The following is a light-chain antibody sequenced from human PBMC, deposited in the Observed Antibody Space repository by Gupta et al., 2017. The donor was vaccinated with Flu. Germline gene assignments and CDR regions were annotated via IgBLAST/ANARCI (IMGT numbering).Light chain of an antibody. CDR3: QQYSRSRT. J-gene: IGKJ2*01. V-gene: IGKV3-20*01. CDR1: QSVSSSS. Sequence: QSPCTLSLSPGEAATISCRASQSVSSSSLAWYQQKPGQAPRLLIYSASSRASGIPDRFSGSGCGKDFTLTSFRLEHEDFAVYYWQQYSRSRTFGQGTKLEI. CDR2: SAS.